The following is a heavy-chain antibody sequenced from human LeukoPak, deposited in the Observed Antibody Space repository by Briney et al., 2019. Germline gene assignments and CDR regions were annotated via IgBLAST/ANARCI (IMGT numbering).Heavy chain of an antibody. CDR3: AKVRAAGTEFDY. Sequence: GGSLRLSCAASGFTFSSYAMSWVRQAPGKGLEWVSAISGGGGSTYYADSVKGRFTISRDNSKNTLYLQMNSLRAEDTAVYYCAKVRAAGTEFDYWGQGTLVTVSS. D-gene: IGHD6-13*01. CDR1: GFTFSSYA. J-gene: IGHJ4*02. V-gene: IGHV3-23*01. CDR2: ISGGGGST.